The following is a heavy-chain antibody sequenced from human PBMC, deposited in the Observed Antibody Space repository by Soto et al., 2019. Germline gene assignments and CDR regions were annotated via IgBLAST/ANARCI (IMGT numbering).Heavy chain of an antibody. D-gene: IGHD5-12*01. J-gene: IGHJ5*02. CDR1: GGTFSSYA. V-gene: IGHV1-69*12. CDR3: ARDGGVGMATISIGYWFDP. Sequence: QVQLVQSGAEVKKPGSSVKVSCKASGGTFSSYAISWVRQAPGQGLEWMGGIIPIFGTANYAQKFQGRVTITADESTSTAYMERGSLRSEDTAVYYCARDGGVGMATISIGYWFDPWGQGTLVTVSS. CDR2: IIPIFGTA.